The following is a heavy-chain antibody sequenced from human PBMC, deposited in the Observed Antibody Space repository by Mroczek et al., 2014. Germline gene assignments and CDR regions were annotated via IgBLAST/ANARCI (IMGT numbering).Heavy chain of an antibody. Sequence: QVQLVESGAGLLKPSETLSLTCAVYGGSFSGYYWSWIRQPPGKGLEWIGEINHSGSTNYNPSLKSRVTISVDTSKNQFSLKLSSVTAADTAVYYCASSPDYIVVVPAGHYYFDYWGQGTLVTVSS. J-gene: IGHJ4*02. CDR2: INHSGST. CDR1: GGSFSGYY. CDR3: ASSPDYIVVVPAGHYYFDY. V-gene: IGHV4-34*01. D-gene: IGHD2-2*01.